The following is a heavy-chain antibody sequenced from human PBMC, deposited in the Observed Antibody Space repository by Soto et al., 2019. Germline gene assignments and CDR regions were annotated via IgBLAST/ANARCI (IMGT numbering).Heavy chain of an antibody. D-gene: IGHD2-15*01. CDR1: GFTFSSYE. J-gene: IGHJ5*02. CDR2: ISSSGSTI. CDR3: AKRGRGNPES. V-gene: IGHV3-48*03. Sequence: PGGSLRLSCAASGFTFSSYEMNWVRQAPGKGLEWVSYISSSGSTIYYADSVKGRFTISRDNAKNSLYLRMNSLRVEDSAVYYCAKRGRGNPESWGQGSLVTVSS.